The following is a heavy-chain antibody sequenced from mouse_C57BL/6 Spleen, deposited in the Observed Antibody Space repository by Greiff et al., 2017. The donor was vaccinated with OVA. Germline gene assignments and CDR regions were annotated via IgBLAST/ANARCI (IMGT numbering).Heavy chain of an antibody. CDR1: GYTFTSYW. V-gene: IGHV1-50*01. CDR2: IDPSDSDT. CDR3: ARTSYY. Sequence: VKLQQPGAELVKPGASVKLSCKASGYTFTSYWMQWVKQRPGPGLEWIGEIDPSDSDTNYNHKFKGQATLTVANSSSTSYMQLSGLTSEDSSVYYCARTSYYWGQGTTLTVSS. J-gene: IGHJ2*01.